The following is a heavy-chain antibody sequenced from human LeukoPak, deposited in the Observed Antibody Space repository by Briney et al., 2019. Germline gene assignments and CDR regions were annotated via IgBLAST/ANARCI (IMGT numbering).Heavy chain of an antibody. CDR2: INHSGST. V-gene: IGHV4-34*01. Sequence: SETLSLTCAVYGGSFSGYYWSWIRQPPGKGLEWIGEINHSGSTNYNPSLKSRVTISVDTSKNQLSLKLSSVTAADTAVYYCARGRPILLWFREFRYYFDYWGQGTLVTVSS. CDR3: ARGRPILLWFREFRYYFDY. CDR1: GGSFSGYY. J-gene: IGHJ4*02. D-gene: IGHD3-10*01.